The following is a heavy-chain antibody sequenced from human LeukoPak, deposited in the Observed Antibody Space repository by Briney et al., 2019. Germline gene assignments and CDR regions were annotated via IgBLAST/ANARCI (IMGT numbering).Heavy chain of an antibody. V-gene: IGHV1-8*01. D-gene: IGHD6-19*01. CDR1: GYTFTNFD. CDR2: MNPNSGNT. J-gene: IGHJ6*03. Sequence: GASVKVSCKASGYTFTNFDINWVRQATGQGLGWMGWMNPNSGNTGYAQKFQGRVTMTMNTSITTAYMELSSLISEDTAVYYCARGPQWRGDYYYIDVWGRGTTVTVFS. CDR3: ARGPQWRGDYYYIDV.